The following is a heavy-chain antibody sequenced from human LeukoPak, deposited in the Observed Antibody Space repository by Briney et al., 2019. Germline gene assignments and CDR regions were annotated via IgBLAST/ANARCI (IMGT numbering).Heavy chain of an antibody. V-gene: IGHV3-23*01. CDR2: ISDSGHNT. J-gene: IGHJ4*02. CDR3: AKLPKFSSPSNSDY. CDR1: GFTFSNYL. D-gene: IGHD2-2*01. Sequence: GFLRLSCAASGFTFSNYLMSWVRQAPGKDLEWICGISDSGHNTFYADSVKGRFTISRDNSRNTVYLQMNSLRVEDTALYYCAKLPKFSSPSNSDYWGQGTHVVVSS.